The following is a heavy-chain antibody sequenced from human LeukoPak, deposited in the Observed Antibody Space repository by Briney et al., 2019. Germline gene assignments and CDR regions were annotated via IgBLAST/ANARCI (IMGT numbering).Heavy chain of an antibody. CDR3: ARGFVNLPGYWGV. D-gene: IGHD3-9*01. Sequence: ASVKVSCKASGYTFTSYGISWVRQAPGQGLEWMGWISAYNGNTNYAQKFQGRVTMTRDTSISTAYMELSSLTSEDTAVYYCARGFVNLPGYWGVWGKGTTVTVSS. CDR2: ISAYNGNT. V-gene: IGHV1-18*01. CDR1: GYTFTSYG. J-gene: IGHJ6*04.